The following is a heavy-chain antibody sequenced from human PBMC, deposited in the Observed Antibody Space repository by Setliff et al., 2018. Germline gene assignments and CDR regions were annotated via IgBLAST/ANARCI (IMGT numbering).Heavy chain of an antibody. CDR2: IYWDDDK. D-gene: IGHD3-10*01. CDR1: GFSLSTSGVG. CDR3: ARVQPGHVIWAY. J-gene: IGHJ4*02. Sequence: SGPTLVNPTQTLTLTCTFSGFSLSTSGVGVAWTRQPPGKALEWLALIYWDDDKRYSPSLKNRLTITKDTSKNQVVLTMTNADPVDTATYYCARVQPGHVIWAYWGQGTLVTVSS. V-gene: IGHV2-5*02.